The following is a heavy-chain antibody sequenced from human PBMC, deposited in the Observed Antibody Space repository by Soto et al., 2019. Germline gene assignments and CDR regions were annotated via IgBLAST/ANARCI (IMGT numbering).Heavy chain of an antibody. CDR1: GGAISSSY. J-gene: IGHJ4*02. CDR2: IYYSGST. D-gene: IGHD4-17*01. Sequence: QVQLQESGPGLVKTSETLSLTCTVSGGAISSSYWSWIRPPPGKGLEWLGYIYYSGSTNYHPSLKSRVTISVDTSKKQFSLKLRSVTAADTAVYYCARRYGGNFDYWGQGTLVTVSS. V-gene: IGHV4-59*01. CDR3: ARRYGGNFDY.